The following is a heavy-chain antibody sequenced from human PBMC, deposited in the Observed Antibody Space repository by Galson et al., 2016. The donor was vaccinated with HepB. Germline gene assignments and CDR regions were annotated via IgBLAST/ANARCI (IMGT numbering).Heavy chain of an antibody. D-gene: IGHD6-13*01. Sequence: SVKVSCKASGYTFTSYNVHWVRQAPGQGLEWMGIINPSGGSTSYAQKLQGRVTITRDMSTRTAYMELSSLTSEDTAVYYCAARGNSWPYYWGQGTLVTVSS. V-gene: IGHV1-46*01. J-gene: IGHJ4*02. CDR2: INPSGGST. CDR3: AARGNSWPYY. CDR1: GYTFTSYN.